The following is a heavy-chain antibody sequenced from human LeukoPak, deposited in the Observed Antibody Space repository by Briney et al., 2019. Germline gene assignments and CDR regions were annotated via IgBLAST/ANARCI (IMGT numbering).Heavy chain of an antibody. CDR2: IIPIFGTA. V-gene: IGHV1-69*13. D-gene: IGHD2-2*01. CDR3: ARDWAPLGYCSSTSRANYYYGMDV. J-gene: IGHJ6*02. CDR1: GGTFSSYA. Sequence: SVKVSCKASGGTFSSYAISWVRQAPGQGLEWMGGIIPIFGTANYAQKLQGRVTITADESTSTAYMELSSLRSEDTAVYYCARDWAPLGYCSSTSRANYYYGMDVWGQGTTVTVSS.